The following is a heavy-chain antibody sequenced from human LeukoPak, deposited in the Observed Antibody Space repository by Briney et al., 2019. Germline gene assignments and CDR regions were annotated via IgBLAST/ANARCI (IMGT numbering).Heavy chain of an antibody. D-gene: IGHD3/OR15-3a*01. J-gene: IGHJ6*03. V-gene: IGHV4-59*01. Sequence: SETLSLTCTVSGGSISSYYWRWIRQPPGKGLEWIGYIYYSGSTNYNPSLKSRVTISVDTSKNQFSLKLSSVTAADTAVYYCARGLRTGYYMDVWGKGTTVTVSS. CDR3: ARGLRTGYYMDV. CDR1: GGSISSYY. CDR2: IYYSGST.